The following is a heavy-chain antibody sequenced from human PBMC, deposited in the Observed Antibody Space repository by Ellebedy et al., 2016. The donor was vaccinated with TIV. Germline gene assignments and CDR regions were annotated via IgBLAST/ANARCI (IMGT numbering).Heavy chain of an antibody. CDR2: INPDNGVT. J-gene: IGHJ4*02. D-gene: IGHD4-11*01. Sequence: AASVKVSCKTSGYSFTGYYIHWVRQAPGQGPEWVGWINPDNGVTVYEQKLQGRVTITGDTSISTAYMELSSLRSDDTAIYYCVRDLTNPVTGDYWGQGTLVFVSS. V-gene: IGHV1-2*02. CDR1: GYSFTGYY. CDR3: VRDLTNPVTGDY.